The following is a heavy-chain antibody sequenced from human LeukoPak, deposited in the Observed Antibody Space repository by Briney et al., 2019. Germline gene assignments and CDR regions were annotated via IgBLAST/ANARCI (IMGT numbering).Heavy chain of an antibody. CDR3: ARVSFQRITIFGVVPYYYYYYMDV. D-gene: IGHD3-3*01. Sequence: SGGSLRLSCAASGFTFSSYWMSWVRQAPGKGLEWVANIKQDGSEKYYVDSVKGRFTISRDNAKNSLYLQMNSLRAEDTAVYYSARVSFQRITIFGVVPYYYYYYMDVWGKGTTVTVSS. CDR2: IKQDGSEK. CDR1: GFTFSSYW. J-gene: IGHJ6*03. V-gene: IGHV3-7*01.